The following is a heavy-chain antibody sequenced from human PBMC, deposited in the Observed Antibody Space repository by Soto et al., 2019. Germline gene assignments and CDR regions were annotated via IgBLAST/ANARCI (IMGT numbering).Heavy chain of an antibody. V-gene: IGHV4-4*02. J-gene: IGHJ6*02. Sequence: QVQLQESGPGLVEPAGTLSLTCAVSGGPIRSYNWWSWVRQPPGKGLEWIGEIHHDGGTNYNTSLKSRVTISVDNAKNLLSLNLKSVTAADAAIYYCARMPYSYYAMDVWGQGTTVTVSS. CDR3: ARMPYSYYAMDV. CDR2: IHHDGGT. D-gene: IGHD2-2*01. CDR1: GGPIRSYNW.